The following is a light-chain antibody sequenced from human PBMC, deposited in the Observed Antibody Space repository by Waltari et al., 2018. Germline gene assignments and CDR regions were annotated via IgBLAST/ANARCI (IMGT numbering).Light chain of an antibody. CDR1: SSDVGGYNF. CDR2: EVS. J-gene: IGLJ3*02. V-gene: IGLV2-14*01. Sequence: QSALTQPASVSGSPGQSITISCTGTSSDVGGYNFVSCYQQHPGKAPKPIISEVSNRPSGVSVRFSGSKSGTTASLTISGLQAEDEADYHCCSYTSSSTWVFGGGTELTVL. CDR3: CSYTSSSTWV.